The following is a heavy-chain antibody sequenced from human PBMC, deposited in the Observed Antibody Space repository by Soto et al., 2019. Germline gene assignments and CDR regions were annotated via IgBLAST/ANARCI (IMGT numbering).Heavy chain of an antibody. Sequence: GGSLRLSCAASGFTFSSYWMHWVRQAPGKGLVWVSRINSDGSSTSYADSVKGRFTISRDNAKNTLYLQMNSLRAEDTAVYYCAREVVVPAAMKYYYYYYGMDVWGQGTTVTVSS. D-gene: IGHD2-2*01. CDR3: AREVVVPAAMKYYYYYYGMDV. CDR2: INSDGSST. J-gene: IGHJ6*02. V-gene: IGHV3-74*01. CDR1: GFTFSSYW.